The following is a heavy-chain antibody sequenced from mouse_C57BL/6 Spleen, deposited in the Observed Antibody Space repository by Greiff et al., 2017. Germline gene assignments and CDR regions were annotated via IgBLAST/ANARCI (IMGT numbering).Heavy chain of an antibody. CDR2: IDPETGGT. J-gene: IGHJ4*01. CDR3: TAPIYYDYDGYYAMDY. Sequence: QVQLQQSGAELVRPGASVTLSCKASGYTFTDYEMHWVKQTPVHGLEWIGAIDPETGGTAYNQKLKGKAILTADKSSSTACMELRSLTSEDSAVYYCTAPIYYDYDGYYAMDYWGQGTSVTVSS. V-gene: IGHV1-15*01. D-gene: IGHD2-4*01. CDR1: GYTFTDYE.